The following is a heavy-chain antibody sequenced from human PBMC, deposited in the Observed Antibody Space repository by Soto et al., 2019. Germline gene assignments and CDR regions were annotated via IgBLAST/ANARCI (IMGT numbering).Heavy chain of an antibody. V-gene: IGHV3-23*01. J-gene: IGHJ4*02. CDR2: ISGSGGST. Sequence: GGSLRLSCAASGFTFSSYAMSWVRQAPGKGLEWVSAISGSGGSTYYADSVKGRFTISRDNSKNTLYLQMNSLRAEDTAVYYCAKVYRDLAPSYDFYSGFVYYLDYRAQGTPVTVSS. CDR1: GFTFSSYA. D-gene: IGHD3-3*01. CDR3: AKVYRDLAPSYDFYSGFVYYLDY.